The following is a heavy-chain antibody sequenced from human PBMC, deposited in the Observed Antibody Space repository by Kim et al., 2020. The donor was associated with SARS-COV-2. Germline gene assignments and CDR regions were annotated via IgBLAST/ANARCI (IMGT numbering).Heavy chain of an antibody. V-gene: IGHV3-9*01. Sequence: GGSLRLSCAASGFTFDDYAMHWVRQAPGKGLEWVSGXSWNSGSIGYADSVKGRFNISRDNAKNSLXLHMNSLRAEDTALYYCAKDMSSXAWTGFDPWGQGTLVTVSS. CDR2: XSWNSGSI. J-gene: IGHJ5*02. D-gene: IGHD2-2*01. CDR1: GFTFDDYA. CDR3: AKDMSSXAWTGFDP.